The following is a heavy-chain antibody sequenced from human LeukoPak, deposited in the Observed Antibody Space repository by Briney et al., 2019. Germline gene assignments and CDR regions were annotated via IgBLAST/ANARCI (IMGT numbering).Heavy chain of an antibody. CDR1: GFPFSSYW. CDR3: AREPVAVAGLDY. D-gene: IGHD6-19*01. V-gene: IGHV3-74*03. Sequence: GGSLRLSCAASGFPFSSYWIHWVRQGPGEGLVWVSRINSDGSRAPYADSVKGRFNISRDNAKNTVYLQMNSLRAEDTAVYYCAREPVAVAGLDYWGQGTLVTVSS. J-gene: IGHJ4*02. CDR2: INSDGSRA.